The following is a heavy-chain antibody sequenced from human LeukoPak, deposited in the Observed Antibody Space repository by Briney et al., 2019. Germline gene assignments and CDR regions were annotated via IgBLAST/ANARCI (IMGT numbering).Heavy chain of an antibody. V-gene: IGHV3-21*01. CDR3: ATERDSSSWAF. J-gene: IGHJ4*02. CDR2: ISSSSSSK. CDR1: GFTFNFFS. Sequence: PGGSLRLLCGASGFTFNFFSMNWVRQAPGKGLEWVSTISSSSSSKYYADSVSGRFTISRDNAKNSLYLQMNSLRVEDTAMYYCATERDSSSWAFGGQGTLVTVSS. D-gene: IGHD6-13*01.